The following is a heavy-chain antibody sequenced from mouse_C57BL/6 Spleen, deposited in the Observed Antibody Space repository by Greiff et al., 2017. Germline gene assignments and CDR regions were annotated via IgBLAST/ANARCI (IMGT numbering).Heavy chain of an antibody. J-gene: IGHJ1*03. CDR1: GFTFSDYG. D-gene: IGHD4-1*01. CDR2: ISSGSSTI. Sequence: EVMLVESGGGLVKPGGSLKLSCAASGFTFSDYGMHWVRQAPEKGLEWVAYISSGSSTIYYADTVKGRFTISRDNAKNTLFLQMTSLRSEYTAMYYCASGTGYDWYFDVWGTGTTVTDSS. V-gene: IGHV5-17*01. CDR3: ASGTGYDWYFDV.